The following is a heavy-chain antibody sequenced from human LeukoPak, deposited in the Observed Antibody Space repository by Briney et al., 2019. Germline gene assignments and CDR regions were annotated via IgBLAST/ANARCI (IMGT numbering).Heavy chain of an antibody. CDR2: IYYSGST. Sequence: SETLSLTCTVSGGSISSSDYSWGWIRQPPGKGLEWIGSIYYSGSTYYNPSLKSRVTVSVDTSKNQFSLKLNSVTAADTSAYFCARLPTDIAFDIWGQGTMVTVSS. CDR3: ARLPTDIAFDI. V-gene: IGHV4-39*01. J-gene: IGHJ3*02. CDR1: GGSISSSDYS. D-gene: IGHD5-18*01.